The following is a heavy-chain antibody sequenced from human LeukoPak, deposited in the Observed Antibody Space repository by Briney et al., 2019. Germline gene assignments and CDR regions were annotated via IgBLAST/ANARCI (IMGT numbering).Heavy chain of an antibody. CDR3: ASKDYYDSGSPSYYYYMDV. CDR1: SGSISTSNYY. V-gene: IGHV4-39*07. CDR2: IFYSGST. Sequence: PSETLSLTCTVSSGSISTSNYYWGWVRQPPGKALEWIGNIFYSGSTYYSPSLKSRVTISVDTSKNQFSLKLSSVTAADTAVYYCASKDYYDSGSPSYYYYMDVWGKGTTVTVSS. D-gene: IGHD3-10*01. J-gene: IGHJ6*03.